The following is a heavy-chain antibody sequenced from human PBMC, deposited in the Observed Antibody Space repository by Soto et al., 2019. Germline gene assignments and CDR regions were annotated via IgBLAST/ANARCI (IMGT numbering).Heavy chain of an antibody. CDR3: ARSLPVPAVPYAFDI. CDR1: GGTFSSYT. V-gene: IGHV1-69*02. D-gene: IGHD2-2*01. Sequence: ASVKVSCKASGGTFSSYTISWVRQAPGQGLEWMGRIIPILGIANYAQKFQGRVTITADKSTSTAYMELSSLRSEDTAVYYCARSLPVPAVPYAFDIWGQGTMVTVSS. J-gene: IGHJ3*02. CDR2: IIPILGIA.